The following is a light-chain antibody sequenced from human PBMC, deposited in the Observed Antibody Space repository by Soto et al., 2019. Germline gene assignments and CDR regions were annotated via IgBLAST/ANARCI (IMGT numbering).Light chain of an antibody. J-gene: IGKJ2*01. CDR3: QQYYDIPYT. CDR2: WAS. Sequence: DIVMTQSPDSLAVSLGERATINCKSSQSVLYSSNNKNHLAWYQQKPGQPPKLLIYWASTREFGVPDRLSGSGSGTDFTLTISDLQAEDVAVYSCQQYYDIPYTFGQGTKLEIK. CDR1: QSVLYSSNNKNH. V-gene: IGKV4-1*01.